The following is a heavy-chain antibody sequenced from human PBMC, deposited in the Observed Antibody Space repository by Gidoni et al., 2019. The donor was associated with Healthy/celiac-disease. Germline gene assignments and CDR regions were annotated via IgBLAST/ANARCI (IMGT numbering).Heavy chain of an antibody. V-gene: IGHV3-48*01. CDR1: GFTFRSYG. CDR3: ATTGDLATVDY. D-gene: IGHD5-12*01. J-gene: IGHJ4*02. CDR2: ISSSSSTI. Sequence: EVQLVESGGGLVQHGGSLGIHCDAAGFTFRSYGMNWVRQAPGKGLEWASYISSSSSTIYYADSVKGRFTISRDNAKNSLYLQMNSLRAEDTALYYCATTGDLATVDYWGQGTLVTLSS.